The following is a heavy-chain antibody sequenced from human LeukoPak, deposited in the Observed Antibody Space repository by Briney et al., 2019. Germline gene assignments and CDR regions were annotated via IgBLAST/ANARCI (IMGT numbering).Heavy chain of an antibody. D-gene: IGHD6-13*01. CDR2: IWYDGSNK. Sequence: GGSLRLSCAASGFTFSSYGMHWVRQAPGKGLEWVAVIWYDGSNKYYADSVKGRFTISRDNSKNTLYLQMNSLRAEDTAVYYCSTSIAAAGTNYWGQGTLVTVSS. V-gene: IGHV3-33*01. J-gene: IGHJ4*02. CDR1: GFTFSSYG. CDR3: STSIAAAGTNY.